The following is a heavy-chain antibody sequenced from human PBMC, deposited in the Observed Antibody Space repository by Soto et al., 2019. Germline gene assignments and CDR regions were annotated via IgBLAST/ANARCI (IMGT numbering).Heavy chain of an antibody. J-gene: IGHJ4*02. CDR2: ISYDGSNK. CDR3: TGYSSSWYGVY. V-gene: IGHV3-30*03. D-gene: IGHD6-13*01. Sequence: QVQLVESGGGVVQPGRSLRLSCAASGFTFSSYGMHWDRQAPGKGLEWVAVISYDGSNKYYADSVKGRFTISRDNSKNSLYLKMNSLRAEDTAVYSCTGYSSSWYGVYWGQGTLVTVSS. CDR1: GFTFSSYG.